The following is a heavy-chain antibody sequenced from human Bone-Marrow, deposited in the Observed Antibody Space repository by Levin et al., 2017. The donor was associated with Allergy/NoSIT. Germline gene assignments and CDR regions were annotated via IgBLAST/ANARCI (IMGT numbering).Heavy chain of an antibody. J-gene: IGHJ6*03. CDR2: IKSISDGGAT. V-gene: IGHV3-15*01. D-gene: IGHD3-10*01. CDR3: TTDPTAYYHGSTLYYDYYSYYLGV. CDR1: GFSLNDAW. Sequence: AGGSLRLSCAASGFSLNDAWMSWVRQAPGKGPEWVGRIKSISDGGATDYAAPVKGRFSISRDDSESTLFLQMSSLKTEDTAVYYCTTDPTAYYHGSTLYYDYYSYYLGVWGKGTTVTVSS.